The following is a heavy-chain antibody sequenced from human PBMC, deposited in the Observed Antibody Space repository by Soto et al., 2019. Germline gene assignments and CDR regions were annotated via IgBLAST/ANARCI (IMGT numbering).Heavy chain of an antibody. CDR3: ARGHGDYDPYYFDY. CDR2: IYYSGST. J-gene: IGHJ4*02. D-gene: IGHD4-17*01. CDR1: GGSISSYY. V-gene: IGHV4-59*01. Sequence: PSETLSLTCTVSGGSISSYYWSWIRQPPGKGLEWIGYIYYSGSTNYNPSLKSRVTISVDTSKNQFSLKLSSVTAADTAVYYCARGHGDYDPYYFDYWGQGTLVTVSS.